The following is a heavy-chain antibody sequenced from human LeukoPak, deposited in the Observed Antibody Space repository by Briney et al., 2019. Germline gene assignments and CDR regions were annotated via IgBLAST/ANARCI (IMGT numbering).Heavy chain of an antibody. CDR3: ARDYDY. Sequence: GGSLRLSCAASGFTVSSNYMSWVRQAPGKGLEWVSVIYSGSSTYYADSVKGRFNISRDISKNTVYLQMNSLRAEDTAVYYCARDYDYWGQGTLVTVSS. CDR1: GFTVSSNY. J-gene: IGHJ4*02. CDR2: IYSGSST. V-gene: IGHV3-66*01.